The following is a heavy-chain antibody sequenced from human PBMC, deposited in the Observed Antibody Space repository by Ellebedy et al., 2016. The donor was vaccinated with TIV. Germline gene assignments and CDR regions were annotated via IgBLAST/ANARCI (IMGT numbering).Heavy chain of an antibody. Sequence: GESLKISCAASGFTFSSFAMTWVRQAPGKGLEWVSTISHTGSRTYYTDSVEGRFIISRDTSKKTLYLQMNGLRAEDTAIYYCARDLPSSGTLVDYWGQGTLVTVSS. J-gene: IGHJ4*02. D-gene: IGHD1-26*01. CDR2: ISHTGSRT. V-gene: IGHV3-23*01. CDR1: GFTFSSFA. CDR3: ARDLPSSGTLVDY.